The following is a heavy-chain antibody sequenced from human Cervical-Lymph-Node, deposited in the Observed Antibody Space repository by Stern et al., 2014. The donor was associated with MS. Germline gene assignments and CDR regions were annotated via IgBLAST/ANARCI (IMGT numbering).Heavy chain of an antibody. J-gene: IGHJ4*02. CDR3: ARGLGVTAFDF. V-gene: IGHV1-2*06. CDR2: IYPNSGDT. Sequence: VQLVESGAEVKKPGASVKVSCKVSGYTFTDYYFHWLRQAPGQGLAWMGRIYPNSGDTINPQKFQGRVIMTRDTSISTVYMELNNLRLDDTAVYYCARGLGVTAFDFWGQGTLVTVSS. D-gene: IGHD4-11*01. CDR1: GYTFTDYY.